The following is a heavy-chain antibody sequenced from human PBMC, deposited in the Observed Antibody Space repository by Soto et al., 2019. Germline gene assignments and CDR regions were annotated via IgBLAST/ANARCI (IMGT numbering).Heavy chain of an antibody. CDR2: ISASSTTI. CDR1: GSTLSDHY. Sequence: QVQLVESGGGLVKIGGSLRLSCAASGSTLSDHYMTWVRQVPGKGLEWVSYISASSTTIYYADSVKGRFTISRDNAKNSLFLQMNSLRAEDTAVYYCARDIRGANWGQGTLVTVSS. J-gene: IGHJ4*02. CDR3: ARDIRGAN. V-gene: IGHV3-11*01.